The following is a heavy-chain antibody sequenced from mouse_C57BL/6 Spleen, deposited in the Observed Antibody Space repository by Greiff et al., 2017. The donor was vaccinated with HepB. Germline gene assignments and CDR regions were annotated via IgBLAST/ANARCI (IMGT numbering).Heavy chain of an antibody. CDR1: GYAFRSSW. D-gene: IGHD1-1*01. J-gene: IGHJ1*03. Sequence: VQLQQSGPELVKPGASVKISCKASGYAFRSSWMNWVKQRPGKGLEWIGRIYPGDGDTNYNGKFKGKATLTADKSSSTAYMQLSSLTSEDSAVYFCARWDYYGSSPGYWYFDVWGTGTTVTVSS. CDR3: ARWDYYGSSPGYWYFDV. CDR2: IYPGDGDT. V-gene: IGHV1-82*01.